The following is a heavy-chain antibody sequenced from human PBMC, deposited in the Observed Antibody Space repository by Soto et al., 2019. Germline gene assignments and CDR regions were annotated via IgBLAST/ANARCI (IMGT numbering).Heavy chain of an antibody. CDR1: GYTFTSYG. Sequence: ASVKVSCKASGYTFTSYGISWVRQAPGQGLEWMGWISAYNGNTNSAQKLQGRVTMTTDTSTSTAYMELRSLRSDDTAVYYCARDLGDYDYVWGSHRPSMSDYYYGLDVWGQGTTVTVSS. J-gene: IGHJ6*02. D-gene: IGHD3-16*02. CDR3: ARDLGDYDYVWGSHRPSMSDYYYGLDV. V-gene: IGHV1-18*04. CDR2: ISAYNGNT.